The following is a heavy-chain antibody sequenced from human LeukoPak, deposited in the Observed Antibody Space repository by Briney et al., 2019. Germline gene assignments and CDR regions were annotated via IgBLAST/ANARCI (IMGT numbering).Heavy chain of an antibody. V-gene: IGHV3-23*01. D-gene: IGHD3-22*01. CDR2: ISGSGGST. CDR3: AKGLYSSGYYYVPLGY. J-gene: IGHJ4*02. Sequence: GSLRLSCAASGFTFSSYAMSWVRQAPGKGLEWVSAISGSGGSTYYADSVKGRFTISRDNSKNTLYLQMNSLRAEDTAVYYCAKGLYSSGYYYVPLGYWGQGTLVTVSS. CDR1: GFTFSSYA.